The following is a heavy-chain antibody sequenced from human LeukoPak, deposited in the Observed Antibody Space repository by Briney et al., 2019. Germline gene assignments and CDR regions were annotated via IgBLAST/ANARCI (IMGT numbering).Heavy chain of an antibody. D-gene: IGHD3-16*01. CDR1: GYSISSGYY. CDR3: ASSLRGNYYYYYYMDV. Sequence: SETLSLTCTVSGYSISSGYYWGWIRQPPGKGLEWIGTFYHSGSTYYNPSLKSRVTISVDTSKNQFSLKLSSVTAADTAVYYCASSLRGNYYYYYYMDVWGKGTTVTVSS. J-gene: IGHJ6*03. V-gene: IGHV4-38-2*02. CDR2: FYHSGST.